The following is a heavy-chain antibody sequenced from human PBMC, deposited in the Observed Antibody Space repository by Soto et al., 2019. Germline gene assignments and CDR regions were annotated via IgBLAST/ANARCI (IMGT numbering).Heavy chain of an antibody. V-gene: IGHV4-59*12. D-gene: IGHD2-15*01. Sequence: SETLSLTCSVSGGSISNYYWNWIRQPPGKGLEWIGYIYNSGSTKYSPSLKSRVSISIDTSKNQFSLKLSSVTAADTAVYYCARGQILVVVAATRQDLRFDPRAQRTLDTGSS. J-gene: IGHJ5*02. CDR2: IYNSGST. CDR1: GGSISNYY. CDR3: ARGQILVVVAATRQDLRFDP.